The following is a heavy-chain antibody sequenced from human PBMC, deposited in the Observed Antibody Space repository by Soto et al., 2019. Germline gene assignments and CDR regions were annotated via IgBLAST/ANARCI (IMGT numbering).Heavy chain of an antibody. CDR3: ARDQDYYDSSGSDAFDI. J-gene: IGHJ3*02. V-gene: IGHV3-30*04. Sequence: QVQLVESGGGVVQPGTSLRLSCAASGVRFSSYAMHWVRQAPGKGLEWVAVTSFDGSSKYYADSVKGRFTISRDNSKNTLYLQMHSLRAEDTAVYYCARDQDYYDSSGSDAFDIWGQGTMVTVSS. D-gene: IGHD3-22*01. CDR1: GVRFSSYA. CDR2: TSFDGSSK.